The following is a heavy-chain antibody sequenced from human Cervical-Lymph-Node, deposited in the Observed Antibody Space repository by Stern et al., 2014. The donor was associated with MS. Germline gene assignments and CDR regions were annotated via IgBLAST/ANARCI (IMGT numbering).Heavy chain of an antibody. CDR1: GFSLDTRGVG. J-gene: IGHJ4*02. Sequence: ESGPTLVKPTQTLTLTCSFSGFSLDTRGVGVGWIRQPPGKALEWLALIYWNDEKRYSPSLEHRLSITKDTSKNQVVLIMTNMDPVDTGTYYCTYDPDFWGQGTLVTVSS. CDR2: IYWNDEK. CDR3: TYDPDF. V-gene: IGHV2-5*01.